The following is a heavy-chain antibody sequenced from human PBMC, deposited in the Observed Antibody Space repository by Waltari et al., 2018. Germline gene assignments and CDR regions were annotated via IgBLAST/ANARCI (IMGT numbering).Heavy chain of an antibody. Sequence: AASGFTVSSNYMSWVREAAGKGLEGVSVIYSGGSTYYADSVKGRFTISRDNSKNTLYLQMNSLRAEDTAVYYCARGLVVVAAKFYYYYGMDVWGQGTTVTVSS. D-gene: IGHD2-15*01. CDR3: ARGLVVVAAKFYYYYGMDV. J-gene: IGHJ6*02. CDR1: GFTVSSNY. V-gene: IGHV3-53*01. CDR2: IYSGGST.